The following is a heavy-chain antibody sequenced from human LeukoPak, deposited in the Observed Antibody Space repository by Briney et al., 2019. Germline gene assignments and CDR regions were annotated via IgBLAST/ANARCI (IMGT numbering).Heavy chain of an antibody. J-gene: IGHJ6*01. V-gene: IGHV1-18*01. CDR1: GYTFTSYG. Sequence: ASVKVSRKASGYTFTSYGISWVRPPPGQGLEWMGWISTYKGKKNYAQKLQGRVIMTTETSTSTAYIALRSLRSDDRAVYYFAREGGGNHYGIDVWGQGTTVTVSS. CDR2: ISTYKGKK. D-gene: IGHD2-15*01. CDR3: AREGGGNHYGIDV.